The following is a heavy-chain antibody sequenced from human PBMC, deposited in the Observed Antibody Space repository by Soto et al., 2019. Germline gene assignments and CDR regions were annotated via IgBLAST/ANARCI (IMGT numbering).Heavy chain of an antibody. Sequence: SETLSLTCTVSGGSVSSGSYYWRWIRQPPGKGLEWIGYIYYSGSTNYNPSLKSRVTISVDTSKNQFSLKLSSVTAADTAVYYCARDRSRTGFDPWGQGTLVTVS. CDR1: GGSVSSGSYY. V-gene: IGHV4-61*01. CDR3: ARDRSRTGFDP. CDR2: IYYSGST. D-gene: IGHD2-8*02. J-gene: IGHJ5*02.